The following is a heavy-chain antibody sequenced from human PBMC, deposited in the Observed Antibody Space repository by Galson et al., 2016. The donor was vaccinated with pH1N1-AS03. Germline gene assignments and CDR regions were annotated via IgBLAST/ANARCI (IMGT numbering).Heavy chain of an antibody. CDR1: GFSFSASW. D-gene: IGHD2-21*02. Sequence: SLRLSCAASGFSFSASWMSWVRQAPGKGLEWVANIRQDGSEKYYVDSVEGRFTISRDNAKNSLYLEMNSLRAEDTALDYCARESTGTEHIVVVTGRYGYYYMDVWGKGTTVTVSS. J-gene: IGHJ6*03. CDR3: ARESTGTEHIVVVTGRYGYYYMDV. V-gene: IGHV3-7*03. CDR2: IRQDGSEK.